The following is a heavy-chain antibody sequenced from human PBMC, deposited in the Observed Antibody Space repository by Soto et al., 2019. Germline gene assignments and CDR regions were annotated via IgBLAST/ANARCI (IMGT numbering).Heavy chain of an antibody. Sequence: GESLKISCKGSGYSFTRYWIGWVRQMPGKGLEWMGITYPGDSDTRYSPSFQGQVTISVDKSISTAYLQWSSLKASDTAMYYCARPYNSDAFHIWGQGTMVTVSS. CDR1: GYSFTRYW. D-gene: IGHD1-20*01. CDR3: ARPYNSDAFHI. J-gene: IGHJ3*02. CDR2: TYPGDSDT. V-gene: IGHV5-51*01.